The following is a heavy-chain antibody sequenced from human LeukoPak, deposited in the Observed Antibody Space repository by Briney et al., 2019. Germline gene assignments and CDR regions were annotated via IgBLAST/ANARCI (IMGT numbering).Heavy chain of an antibody. CDR2: ISGSGGSR. J-gene: IGHJ4*02. V-gene: IGHV3-23*01. CDR3: AKGGSGSYLALFDY. D-gene: IGHD1-26*01. CDR1: GFTFSSYA. Sequence: GGSLRLSCAASGFTFSSYAMSWVRQAPGKGLEWVSIISGSGGSRYYADSVKGRFTISRDNPKNTLYLQMNSLRAEDTAVYYCAKGGSGSYLALFDYWGQGTLVTVSS.